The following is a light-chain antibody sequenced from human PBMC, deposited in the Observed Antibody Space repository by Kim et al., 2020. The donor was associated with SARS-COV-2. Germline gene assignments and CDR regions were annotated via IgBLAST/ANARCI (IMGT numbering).Light chain of an antibody. CDR2: ATP. Sequence: AIQMTQSPSSLSVSVGDRVTITCRASQGIRNDLGWYQQKPGKAPKLLIYATPSLQSGVPSRFSGSGSGTDFTLTISSLQPEDFATYYCLQDYNYPMTFGQGTKVDIK. CDR1: QGIRND. CDR3: LQDYNYPMT. V-gene: IGKV1-6*01. J-gene: IGKJ1*01.